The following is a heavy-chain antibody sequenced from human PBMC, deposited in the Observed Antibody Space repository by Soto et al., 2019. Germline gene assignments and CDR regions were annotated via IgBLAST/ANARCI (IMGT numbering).Heavy chain of an antibody. CDR3: ARGYDYDSGGYFFDY. CDR1: GGSVSSNIYC. CDR2: IYYSGST. D-gene: IGHD3-22*01. J-gene: IGHJ4*02. V-gene: IGHV4-31*03. Sequence: QVQLQESGPGLVKPSQTLSLTCTVSGGSVSSNIYCWTWIRQHPGKGPEWIGHIYYSGSTYYNPSLKSRVTISLDTAKNQFSLKLTSVTAADTAVYYCARGYDYDSGGYFFDYWGQGTLVTVSS.